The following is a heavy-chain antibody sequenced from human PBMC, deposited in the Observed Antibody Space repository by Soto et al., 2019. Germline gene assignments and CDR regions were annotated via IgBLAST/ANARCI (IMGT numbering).Heavy chain of an antibody. Sequence: WGSLRLSCAASGFTFISYGIHFCRQSPVKWLEWVAVIWYDGSNKYYADSVKGRFTISRDNSKNTLYLQMNSLRAEDTAVYYCARDHGGWPDYWGQGTLVTVSS. D-gene: IGHD6-19*01. J-gene: IGHJ4*02. CDR1: GFTFISYG. V-gene: IGHV3-33*01. CDR3: ARDHGGWPDY. CDR2: IWYDGSNK.